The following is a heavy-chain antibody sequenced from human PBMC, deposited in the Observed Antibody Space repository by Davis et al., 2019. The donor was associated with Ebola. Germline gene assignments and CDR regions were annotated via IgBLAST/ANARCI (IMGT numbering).Heavy chain of an antibody. CDR2: IITDNGNR. Sequence: AASVKVSCKASGYTFTSYGISWVRQAPGQGLEWMGWIITDNGNRNYAQKFQGRVTMTRNTSISTAYMELSSLRSDDTAVYYCARESGAAAGPWGQGTLVTVSS. D-gene: IGHD6-13*01. CDR1: GYTFTSYG. V-gene: IGHV1-18*04. CDR3: ARESGAAAGP. J-gene: IGHJ4*02.